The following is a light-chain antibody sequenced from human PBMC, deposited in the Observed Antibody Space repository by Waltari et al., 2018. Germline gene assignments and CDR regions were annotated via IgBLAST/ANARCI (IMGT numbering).Light chain of an antibody. V-gene: IGLV2-8*01. Sequence: QSALTQPPSASGSPGQSVTMSCTGTSSDVGGYNYVSWYQQHPGTVPKRIIYEVSERPSGVPHRFPGSKSGNTASLTVSGLQAEDEADYYCSSYAGSNSHVFGTGTRVTVL. CDR3: SSYAGSNSHV. CDR1: SSDVGGYNY. J-gene: IGLJ1*01. CDR2: EVS.